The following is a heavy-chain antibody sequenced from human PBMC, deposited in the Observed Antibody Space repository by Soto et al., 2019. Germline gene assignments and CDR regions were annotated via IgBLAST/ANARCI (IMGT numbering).Heavy chain of an antibody. CDR1: GGSFSGYY. CDR3: ARGFVVTAPGIRGDSYPLDY. D-gene: IGHD2-21*01. V-gene: IGHV4-34*02. J-gene: IGHJ4*02. CDR2: INHSGVS. Sequence: QVQLQQWGAGLLKPSETLSLTCAVYGGSFSGYYWTWIRQPPGKGLEWIGEINHSGVSNYNPSLKSRVTFSVDTSKNHFSLMLRSVTAADTGVYYCARGFVVTAPGIRGDSYPLDYWGQGTLVTVSS.